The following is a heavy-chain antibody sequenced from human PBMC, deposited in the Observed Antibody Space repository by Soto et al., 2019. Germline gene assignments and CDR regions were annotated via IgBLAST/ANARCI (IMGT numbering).Heavy chain of an antibody. Sequence: QVHLVQSGAEVKKPGASVKVSCKASGYIFSSHGISWVRQAPGRGLEWMAWISAYNGDRIYAETLQGRVTVTTDTSTNTAYTELKSLRSDETAGYYCAREAYDADYMAFGGQGTLVTVSS. CDR3: AREAYDADYMAF. CDR2: ISAYNGDR. CDR1: GYIFSSHG. D-gene: IGHD4-4*01. J-gene: IGHJ1*01. V-gene: IGHV1-18*01.